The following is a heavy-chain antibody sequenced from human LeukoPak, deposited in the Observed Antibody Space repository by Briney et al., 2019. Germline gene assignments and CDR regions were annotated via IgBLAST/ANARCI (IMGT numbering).Heavy chain of an antibody. Sequence: SETLSLTCSVSGYSFSSGYYWGWIRPPPGKGLEWIGSIHHSGNTYYNPSLKSRVTASVDTSKNQASLKLSSVTAADTAVYYCAREVGYGLGSNYYYYMDVWGKGTTVTISS. J-gene: IGHJ6*03. V-gene: IGHV4-38-2*02. CDR1: GYSFSSGYY. CDR3: AREVGYGLGSNYYYYMDV. D-gene: IGHD3-10*01. CDR2: IHHSGNT.